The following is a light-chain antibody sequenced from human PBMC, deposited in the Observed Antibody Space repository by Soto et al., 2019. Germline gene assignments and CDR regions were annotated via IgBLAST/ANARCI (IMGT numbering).Light chain of an antibody. J-gene: IGKJ1*01. Sequence: EIVMTQSPETLSGSPGASGSLYCRASQSISDTLAWYQQKPGQAPRLLIYGASTRAPGFPARFSGSGSGTEFTLTISSLQPDDLGAYYCQQYNNYFWAFGQGTKVDIK. CDR1: QSISDT. CDR3: QQYNNYFWA. V-gene: IGKV3-15*01. CDR2: GAS.